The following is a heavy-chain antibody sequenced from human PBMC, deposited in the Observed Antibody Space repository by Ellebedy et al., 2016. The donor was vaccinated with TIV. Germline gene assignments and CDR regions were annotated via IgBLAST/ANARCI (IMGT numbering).Heavy chain of an antibody. Sequence: PGGSLRLSCTASGFTFSDYPMHWVRQVPGKGLEWVAVIAYDGNDEYYADSVKGRFTISRDNSKNTLYLQMISLRAEDTAVYFCARDDYYGSGTDYWGQGTLVTVSS. D-gene: IGHD3-10*01. V-gene: IGHV3-30*01. CDR2: IAYDGNDE. CDR3: ARDDYYGSGTDY. CDR1: GFTFSDYP. J-gene: IGHJ4*02.